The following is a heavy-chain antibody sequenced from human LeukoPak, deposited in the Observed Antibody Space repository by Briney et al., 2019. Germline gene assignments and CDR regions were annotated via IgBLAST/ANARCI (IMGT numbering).Heavy chain of an antibody. J-gene: IGHJ4*02. CDR2: ISSSSSYI. V-gene: IGHV3-21*01. Sequence: PGGSLRLSCAASGFTFSSYSMTWVRQAPGKGLEWVSSISSSSSYIYYADSVKGRFTISRDNAKDSLYLQMNSLRAEDTAVYYCARSVAGNRFDYWGQGTLVTVSS. CDR1: GFTFSSYS. D-gene: IGHD6-19*01. CDR3: ARSVAGNRFDY.